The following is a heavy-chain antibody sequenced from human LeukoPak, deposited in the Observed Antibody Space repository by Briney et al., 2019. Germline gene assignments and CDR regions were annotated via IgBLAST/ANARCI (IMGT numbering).Heavy chain of an antibody. J-gene: IGHJ6*03. Sequence: GGSLRLSCAASGFTFSSYAMSWVRQAPGKGLEWVSTITGSSRSTYYADSVRGRFTISRDNSKNTLYLQMNSLRAEDTAVYYCAKGASTYYYDSSGYFPVWDYYYYYMDVWGKGTTVTVSS. CDR3: AKGASTYYYDSSGYFPVWDYYYYYMDV. V-gene: IGHV3-23*01. D-gene: IGHD3-22*01. CDR1: GFTFSSYA. CDR2: ITGSSRST.